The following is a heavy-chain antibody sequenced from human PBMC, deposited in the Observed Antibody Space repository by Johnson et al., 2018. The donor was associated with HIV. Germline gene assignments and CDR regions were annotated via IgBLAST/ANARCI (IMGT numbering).Heavy chain of an antibody. CDR3: TRIPTRYYASGECTPSDI. CDR2: IRSKAYGETT. J-gene: IGHJ3*02. D-gene: IGHD3-10*01. Sequence: VQLVESGGDLVQPGRSLRLSCTGSGFTFDDYAMTWFRQAPGKGLEWVGFIRSKAYGETTECAASVKDRFTISRDDSKSIAYLQMNSLKIEDTAVYYCTRIPTRYYASGECTPSDIWGQGTMVTVSS. CDR1: GFTFDDYA. V-gene: IGHV3-49*03.